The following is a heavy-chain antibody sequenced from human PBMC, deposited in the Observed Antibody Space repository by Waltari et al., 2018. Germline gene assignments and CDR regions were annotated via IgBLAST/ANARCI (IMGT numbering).Heavy chain of an antibody. CDR1: GFSVSPSGVS. J-gene: IGHJ4*02. CDR3: AHRGSTLAFEY. V-gene: IGHV2-5*01. Sequence: QITLKESGPTLVKPQQTVTLTCTFPGFSVSPSGVSVGWIRQPPGEALEWLALIYWNDDKRYSPTLKSRLTITKDTSKNQVVLTMANMDPVDTATYYCAHRGSTLAFEYWGQGTLVTVSS. CDR2: IYWNDDK.